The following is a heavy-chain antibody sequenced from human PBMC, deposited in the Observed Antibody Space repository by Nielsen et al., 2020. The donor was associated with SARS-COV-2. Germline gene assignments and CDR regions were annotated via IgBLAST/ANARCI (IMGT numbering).Heavy chain of an antibody. CDR3: ARDLEDV. J-gene: IGHJ6*02. Sequence: GESLKISCAASGFTFSSYGMHWVRQAPGKGLEWVAVISYDGSNKYYADSVKGRFTISRDNSKNTLYLQMNGLRAEDTAVYYCARDLEDVWGQGTTVTVSS. CDR2: ISYDGSNK. V-gene: IGHV3-30-3*01. CDR1: GFTFSSYG. D-gene: IGHD1-1*01.